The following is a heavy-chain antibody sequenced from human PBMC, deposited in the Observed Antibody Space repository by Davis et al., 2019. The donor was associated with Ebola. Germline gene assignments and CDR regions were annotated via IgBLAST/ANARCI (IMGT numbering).Heavy chain of an antibody. J-gene: IGHJ6*04. V-gene: IGHV3-33*01. CDR3: ARSGLSFGVVKYHYGMDV. CDR2: LGNDEKDK. Sequence: GESLKISCAASGFILRTHGMHWVRQAPGKGLEWVAALGNDEKDKFYADSVKGRFTISRDNSKNTLYLQMNSLRAEDTAVYYCARSGLSFGVVKYHYGMDVWGKGTTVTVSS. CDR1: GFILRTHG. D-gene: IGHD3-3*01.